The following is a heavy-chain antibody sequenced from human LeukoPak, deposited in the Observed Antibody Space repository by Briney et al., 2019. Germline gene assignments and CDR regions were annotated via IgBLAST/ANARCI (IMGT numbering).Heavy chain of an antibody. CDR3: ARGPGGDGYNPFDY. Sequence: ASVKVSCKASGYTFTGYYMHWVRQAPGQGLEWMGWINPNSGNTGYAQKLQGRVTITRNTSISTAYMELSSLRSEDTAVYYCARGPGGDGYNPFDYWGQGTLVTVSS. V-gene: IGHV1-8*02. D-gene: IGHD5-24*01. CDR2: INPNSGNT. J-gene: IGHJ4*02. CDR1: GYTFTGYY.